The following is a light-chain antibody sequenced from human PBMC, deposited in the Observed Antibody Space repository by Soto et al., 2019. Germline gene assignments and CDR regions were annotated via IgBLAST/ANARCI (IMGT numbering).Light chain of an antibody. Sequence: QSVLTQPASVSGSPGQSITISCTGTSSDVGGYNYVSWYQQHPGKAPRLMIYDVSNRPSGVSNRFSGSTSGNTASLTISGLQAENEADYYCRSYTSSSPYVFGTGTKHTVL. CDR3: RSYTSSSPYV. J-gene: IGLJ1*01. V-gene: IGLV2-14*01. CDR2: DVS. CDR1: SSDVGGYNY.